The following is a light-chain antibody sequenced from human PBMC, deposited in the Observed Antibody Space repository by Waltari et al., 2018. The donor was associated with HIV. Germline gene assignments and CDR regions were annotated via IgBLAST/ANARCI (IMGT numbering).Light chain of an antibody. J-gene: IGKJ4*01. V-gene: IGKV4-1*01. Sequence: DIVMTQSPDSLAVSLGERATINCKSSQSLLYSSNNKNYLAWYQQKPGQPPTLLIYWASTRESGVPDRFSGSGSGTEFTLTISSLQAEDVAVYYCQQYDSTPLTFGGGTKVEIK. CDR3: QQYDSTPLT. CDR1: QSLLYSSNNKNY. CDR2: WAS.